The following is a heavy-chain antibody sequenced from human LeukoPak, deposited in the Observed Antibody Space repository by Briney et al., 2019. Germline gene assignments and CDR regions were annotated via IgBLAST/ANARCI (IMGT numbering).Heavy chain of an antibody. CDR1: GYTFTGYY. CDR3: ARDSGPQNYYDSSGCPDY. J-gene: IGHJ4*02. V-gene: IGHV1-18*04. D-gene: IGHD3-22*01. CDR2: ISAYNGNT. Sequence: ASVKVSCKASGYTFTGYYIHWVRQAPGQGLEWMGWISAYNGNTNYAQKLQGRVTMTTDTSTSTAYMELRSLRSDDTAVYYCARDSGPQNYYDSSGCPDYWGQGTLVTVSS.